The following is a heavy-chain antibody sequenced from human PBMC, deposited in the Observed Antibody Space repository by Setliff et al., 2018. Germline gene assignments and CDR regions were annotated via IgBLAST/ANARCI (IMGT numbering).Heavy chain of an antibody. CDR3: ARYDSSGYHYYYGMDV. Sequence: GESLKISCKGSGYSFTSYWIGWVRQMPGKGLEWMGIIYPGGSDTRYSPSFQGQVTISADKSISTAYLQWSSLKASDTAMYYCARYDSSGYHYYYGMDVWGQGTTVTVSS. V-gene: IGHV5-51*01. CDR2: IYPGGSDT. J-gene: IGHJ6*02. CDR1: GYSFTSYW. D-gene: IGHD3-22*01.